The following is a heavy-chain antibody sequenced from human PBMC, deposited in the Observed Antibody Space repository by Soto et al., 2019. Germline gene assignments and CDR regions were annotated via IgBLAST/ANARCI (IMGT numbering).Heavy chain of an antibody. CDR2: IWYDGNNQ. V-gene: IGHV3-33*01. J-gene: IGHJ6*02. CDR3: ARDDIPGIAVATYGMDV. Sequence: GGSLRLSCAASGFAFSTYDMHWVRQAPGKGLEWVAVIWYDGNNQYYTDSVEGRFTISRDNSHNTLYLQMNSLRAEDTAVYYCARDDIPGIAVATYGMDVWGQGTTVTVSS. CDR1: GFAFSTYD. D-gene: IGHD6-19*01.